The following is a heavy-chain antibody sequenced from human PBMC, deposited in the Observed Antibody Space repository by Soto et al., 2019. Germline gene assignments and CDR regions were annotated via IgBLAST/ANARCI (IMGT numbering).Heavy chain of an antibody. CDR2: IKSKTDGGTT. V-gene: IGHV3-15*07. D-gene: IGHD3-22*01. Sequence: PGGSLGLSCAASGFTFSKAWMNWVRQAPGKGLEWVGRIKSKTDGGTTDFAAPVKGRFAISRDDSRNMVYLQMNSLKTEDTGIYYCITVSYITMIIVRFDYWGPGTLVPVSA. CDR3: ITVSYITMIIVRFDY. CDR1: GFTFSKAW. J-gene: IGHJ5*01.